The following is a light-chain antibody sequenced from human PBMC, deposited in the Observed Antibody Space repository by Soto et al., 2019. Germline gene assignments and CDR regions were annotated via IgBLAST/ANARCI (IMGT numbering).Light chain of an antibody. CDR3: CSYAGSSTLV. V-gene: IGLV2-23*02. CDR1: SSDVGSYNL. J-gene: IGLJ3*02. Sequence: QAASVSGSPGQSITISCTGTSSDVGSYNLVSWYQQHPGKAPKLMIYEVSKRPSGVSNRFSGSKSGNTASLTISGLQAEDEADYYCCSYAGSSTLVFGGGTKVTVL. CDR2: EVS.